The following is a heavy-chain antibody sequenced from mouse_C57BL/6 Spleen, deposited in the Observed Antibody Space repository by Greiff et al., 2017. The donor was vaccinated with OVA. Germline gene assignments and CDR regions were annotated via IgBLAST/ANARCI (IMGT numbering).Heavy chain of an antibody. CDR2: ISNGGGST. CDR1: GFTFSDYY. CDR3: ARSYGSSYDWYFDV. J-gene: IGHJ1*03. V-gene: IGHV5-12*01. D-gene: IGHD1-1*01. Sequence: LVESGGGLVQPGGSLKLSCAASGFTFSDYYMYWVRQTPEKRLEWVAYISNGGGSTYYPDTVKGRFTISRDNAKNTLYLQMSRLKSEDTAMYYCARSYGSSYDWYFDVWGTGTTVTVSS.